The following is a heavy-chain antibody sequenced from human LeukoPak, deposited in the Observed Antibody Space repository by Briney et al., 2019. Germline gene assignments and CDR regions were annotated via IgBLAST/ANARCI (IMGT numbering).Heavy chain of an antibody. CDR1: GYTFTSYD. V-gene: IGHV1-8*01. CDR2: MNPNSGNT. J-gene: IGHJ6*03. Sequence: GASVKVSCEASGYTFTSYDINWVRQATGQGLEWMGWMNPNSGNTGYAQKFQGRVTMTRNTSISTAYMELSSLRSEDTAVYYCARGSSRITIFGVVISRENYYYMDVWGKGTAVTVSS. D-gene: IGHD3-3*01. CDR3: ARGSSRITIFGVVISRENYYYMDV.